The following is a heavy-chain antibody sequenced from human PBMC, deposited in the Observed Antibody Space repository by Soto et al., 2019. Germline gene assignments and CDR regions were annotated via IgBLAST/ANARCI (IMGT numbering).Heavy chain of an antibody. Sequence: SVKVSCKASGYTFTSYGLSWVRQAPGQGLEWMGRISAYNYNTNYAQKLQGRVTMTTDTSTSTAYMELRSLRSDDTAVYYCARVVGALGHWFDPWGQGTLVTVSS. CDR2: ISAYNYNT. D-gene: IGHD1-26*01. J-gene: IGHJ5*02. CDR3: ARVVGALGHWFDP. V-gene: IGHV1-18*01. CDR1: GYTFTSYG.